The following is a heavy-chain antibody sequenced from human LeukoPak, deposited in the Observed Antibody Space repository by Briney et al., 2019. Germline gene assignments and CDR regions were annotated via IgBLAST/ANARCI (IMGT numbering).Heavy chain of an antibody. D-gene: IGHD2-2*02. CDR1: GYIFTSYG. CDR3: ARDLTCSSTSCYTFGPFDP. J-gene: IGHJ5*02. V-gene: IGHV1-46*01. Sequence: ASVKVSCKASGYIFTSYGISWVRQAPGQGLEWMGIINPSGGSTSYAQKFQGRVTMTRDMSTSTVYMELSSLRSEDTAVYYCARDLTCSSTSCYTFGPFDPWGQGTLVTVSS. CDR2: INPSGGST.